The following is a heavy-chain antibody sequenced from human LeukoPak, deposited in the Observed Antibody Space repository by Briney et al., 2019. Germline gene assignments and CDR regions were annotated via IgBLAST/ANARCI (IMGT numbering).Heavy chain of an antibody. CDR1: GFTFSNYW. Sequence: GGSLRLSCAVSGFTFSNYWMSWVRKAPGKGLEWVANIRQDGSAKYYGDSVEGGLTISRDNATNSLYLQMNSLRAEDTAVYYCARIDSRGSTWDYWGQGTLVTVSS. J-gene: IGHJ4*02. D-gene: IGHD3-22*01. CDR3: ARIDSRGSTWDY. V-gene: IGHV3-7*01. CDR2: IRQDGSAK.